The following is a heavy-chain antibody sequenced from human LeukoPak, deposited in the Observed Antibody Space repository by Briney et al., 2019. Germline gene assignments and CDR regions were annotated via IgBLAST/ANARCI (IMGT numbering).Heavy chain of an antibody. V-gene: IGHV3-30*02. CDR2: IRYDGSNK. J-gene: IGHJ5*02. D-gene: IGHD6-13*01. Sequence: GVLRLSCAASGFTFSSYGMHWVRQAPGKGLEWVAFIRYDGSNKYYADSVKGRFTISRDNSKNTLYLQMNSLRAEDTAVYYCAKAHSSSWYGNWFDPWGQGTLVTVSS. CDR3: AKAHSSSWYGNWFDP. CDR1: GFTFSSYG.